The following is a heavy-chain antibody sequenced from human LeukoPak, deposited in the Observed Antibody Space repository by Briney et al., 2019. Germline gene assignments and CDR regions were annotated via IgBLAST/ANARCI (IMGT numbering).Heavy chain of an antibody. CDR2: IYYSGST. J-gene: IGHJ4*02. V-gene: IGHV4-39*01. CDR3: ARHPLAGATAPNYFDY. CDR1: GGSISSSSYY. Sequence: PSETLSLTCTVPGGSISSSSYYWGWIRQPPGKGLEWIGSIYYSGSTYYNPSLKSRVTISVDTSKNQFSLKLSSVTAADTAVYYCARHPLAGATAPNYFDYWGQGTLVTVSS. D-gene: IGHD6-25*01.